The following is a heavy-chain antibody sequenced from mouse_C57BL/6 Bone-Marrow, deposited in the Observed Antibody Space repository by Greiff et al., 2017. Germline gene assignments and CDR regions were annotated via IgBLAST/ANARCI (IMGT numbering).Heavy chain of an antibody. CDR2: IDPSDSYT. CDR3: ARRRGFITTLDD. J-gene: IGHJ2*01. V-gene: IGHV1-50*01. Sequence: QVQLQQPGAELVKPGASVKLSCKASGYTFTSYWMQWVKQRPGQGLEWIGEIDPSDSYTNYTQKFKGQATLTVDTSSSTAYMQLSSLTSEDSAVYYCARRRGFITTLDDWGQGTTLTVSS. D-gene: IGHD1-1*01. CDR1: GYTFTSYW.